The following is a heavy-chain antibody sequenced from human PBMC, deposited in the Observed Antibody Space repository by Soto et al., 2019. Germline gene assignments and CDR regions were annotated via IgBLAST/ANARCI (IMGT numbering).Heavy chain of an antibody. D-gene: IGHD6-19*01. CDR2: IIPIFGTA. CDR3: ARSNSSGWYNVYNWFEP. V-gene: IGHV1-69*13. CDR1: GGTFSSYA. J-gene: IGHJ5*02. Sequence: ASVKVSCKASGGTFSSYAISWVRQAPGQGLEWMGGIIPIFGTANYAQKFQGRVTITADESTSTAYMELSSLRSEDTAVYYCARSNSSGWYNVYNWFEPWGQGTLVTVSS.